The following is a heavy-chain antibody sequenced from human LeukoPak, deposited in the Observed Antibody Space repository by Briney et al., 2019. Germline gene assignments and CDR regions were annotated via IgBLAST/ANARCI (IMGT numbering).Heavy chain of an antibody. CDR1: GFTFGDYA. CDR3: TRYRGVRYY. Sequence: PGGSLRLSCTASGFTFGDYAMSWFRQAPGKGLEWVGFIRSKAYGGTTEYAACVKGRFPISRDDSKSIAYLQMNSLKPDDTAVYYCTRYRGVRYYWGQGTLVTVSS. V-gene: IGHV3-49*03. CDR2: IRSKAYGGTT. D-gene: IGHD3-10*01. J-gene: IGHJ4*02.